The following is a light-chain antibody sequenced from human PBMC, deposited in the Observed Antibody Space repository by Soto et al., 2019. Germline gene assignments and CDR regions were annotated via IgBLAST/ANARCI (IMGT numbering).Light chain of an antibody. CDR2: DAS. Sequence: EIVLTQSPGTLSLSPVERATLSCRASQSVGSDLAWYQQKPGQAPRLLIYDASNRATGIPARFSGSGSGTDFTLTISSLEPEDFAVYYCQQRSNWPPWTFGQGTKVDIK. V-gene: IGKV3-11*01. J-gene: IGKJ1*01. CDR1: QSVGSD. CDR3: QQRSNWPPWT.